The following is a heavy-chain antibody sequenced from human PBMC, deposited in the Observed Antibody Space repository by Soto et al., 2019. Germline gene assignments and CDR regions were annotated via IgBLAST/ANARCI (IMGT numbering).Heavy chain of an antibody. CDR2: IYPSDSDT. CDR1: GYNFAGYW. Sequence: PGESLKISCXTSGYNFAGYWIAWVRQMPGKGLELMGIIYPSDSDTRYRPSFQGQVTISADKSISSAYLQWSSLRASDTAMYYCARGGVSTRTFDYWGQGTPVTVSS. D-gene: IGHD3-3*01. CDR3: ARGGVSTRTFDY. V-gene: IGHV5-51*01. J-gene: IGHJ4*02.